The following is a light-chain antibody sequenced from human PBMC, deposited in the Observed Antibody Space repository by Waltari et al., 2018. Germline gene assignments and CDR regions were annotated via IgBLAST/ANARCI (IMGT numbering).Light chain of an antibody. CDR3: AAWDDSLSGVV. Sequence: QSVLTQPPSASGTPGQRVTISCSGSSSNTGSNYVSWYQQPPGTAPKLLIYRNNQRPSGVPDRFSGSKSGTSASLAISGRRSEDEADYYCAAWDDSLSGVVFGGGTKLTVI. V-gene: IGLV1-47*01. CDR1: SSNTGSNY. CDR2: RNN. J-gene: IGLJ2*01.